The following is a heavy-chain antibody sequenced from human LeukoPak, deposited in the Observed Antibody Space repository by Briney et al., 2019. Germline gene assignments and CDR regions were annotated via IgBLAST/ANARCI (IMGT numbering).Heavy chain of an antibody. V-gene: IGHV1-18*01. CDR2: ISAYNGNT. CDR1: GYTFTSYG. J-gene: IGHJ6*02. CDR3: ARDPLRWEDCYYYGMDV. D-gene: IGHD4-23*01. Sequence: GASVKVSCKASGYTFTSYGISWVRQAPGRGLEWMGWISAYNGNTNYAQKLQGRVTMTTDTSTSTAYMELRSLRSDDTAVYYCARDPLRWEDCYYYGMDVWGQGTTVTVSS.